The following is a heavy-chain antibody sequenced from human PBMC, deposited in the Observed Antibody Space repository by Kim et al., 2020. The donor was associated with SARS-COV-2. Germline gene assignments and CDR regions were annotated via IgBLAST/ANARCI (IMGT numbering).Heavy chain of an antibody. Sequence: GGCLRLSCAASGFTFSHDWMTWVRQAPGKGLEWVANINQDGSESYYVDSVKGRFTISRDNAKNSLYLQMNSLRVEDTAVYYCARAVFGDNYWGQGTLVSV. CDR1: GFTFSHDW. D-gene: IGHD3-10*02. CDR3: ARAVFGDNY. V-gene: IGHV3-7*01. CDR2: INQDGSES. J-gene: IGHJ4*02.